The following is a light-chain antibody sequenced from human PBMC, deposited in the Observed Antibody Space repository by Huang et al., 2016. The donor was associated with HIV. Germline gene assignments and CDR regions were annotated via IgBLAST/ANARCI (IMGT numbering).Light chain of an antibody. Sequence: DIQMTQSPSSLSASVGDRVTITCRASQGISNSLAWYQQKPGKAPKLLLYAASRLKSGVPSWFSGSGSGTDYTLTISSLQPEDFATYYCQQYYSTPPITFGQGTRLEIK. J-gene: IGKJ5*01. CDR2: AAS. CDR1: QGISNS. CDR3: QQYYSTPPIT. V-gene: IGKV1-NL1*01.